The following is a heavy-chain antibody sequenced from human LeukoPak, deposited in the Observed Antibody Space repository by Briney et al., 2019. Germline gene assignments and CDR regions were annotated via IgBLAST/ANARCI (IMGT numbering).Heavy chain of an antibody. V-gene: IGHV3-43D*03. CDR3: AKAGGIIETYYYMDV. CDR2: LSWDGGSP. CDR1: GFTFGDYA. J-gene: IGHJ6*03. Sequence: GGSLRLSCAASGFTFGDYAIHWVRQAPGKGLEWVSILSWDGGSPHSVASVKGRFSISRDSSKNSVYLQMNGLRADDTAVYYCAKAGGIIETYYYMDVWGKGTTVTVSS. D-gene: IGHD3-10*01.